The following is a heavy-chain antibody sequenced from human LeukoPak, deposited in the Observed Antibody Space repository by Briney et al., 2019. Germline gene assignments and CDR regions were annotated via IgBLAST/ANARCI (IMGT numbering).Heavy chain of an antibody. CDR1: GGSISSYY. CDR2: IYYSGST. V-gene: IGHV4-59*08. CDR3: ATHPVEMATIPNPPLIY. J-gene: IGHJ4*02. D-gene: IGHD5-24*01. Sequence: SETLSLTCTVSGGSISSYYWSWIRQPPGKGLEWIGYIYYSGSTNYNPSLKSRVTISVDTSKNQFSLKLSSVTAADTAVYYCATHPVEMATIPNPPLIYWGQGTLVTVSS.